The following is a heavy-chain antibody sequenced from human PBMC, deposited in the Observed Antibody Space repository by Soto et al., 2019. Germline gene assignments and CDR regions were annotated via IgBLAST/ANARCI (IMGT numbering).Heavy chain of an antibody. V-gene: IGHV5-51*01. CDR1: GYSFTRHW. Sequence: GESLKLSCKADGYSFTRHWLGWVRQVPGRGLEWVAVIYPADSDARYSPSFRGRGTISVDISINTVYLQWRSLKASDTAIYFCARQDSVTAPVRGVYFDSWGKGTPVTAS. J-gene: IGHJ4*02. CDR2: IYPADSDA. CDR3: ARQDSVTAPVRGVYFDS. D-gene: IGHD2-15*01.